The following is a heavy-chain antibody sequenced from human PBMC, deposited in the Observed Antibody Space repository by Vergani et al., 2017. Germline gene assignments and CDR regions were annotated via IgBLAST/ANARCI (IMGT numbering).Heavy chain of an antibody. CDR3: ARSRPYCTSGSCPAI. CDR2: IYYSGST. CDR1: GVSISSGDYY. Sequence: QVQLQESGPGLVKPSQTLSLTCTVSGVSISSGDYYWSWIRQPPGKGLEWIGYIYYSGSTYYNPSLKSRVTISVDTSKNQFSLKLNSVTVADTAVYYCARSRPYCTSGSCPAIWGQGTLVTVSS. D-gene: IGHD2-15*01. J-gene: IGHJ4*02. V-gene: IGHV4-30-4*08.